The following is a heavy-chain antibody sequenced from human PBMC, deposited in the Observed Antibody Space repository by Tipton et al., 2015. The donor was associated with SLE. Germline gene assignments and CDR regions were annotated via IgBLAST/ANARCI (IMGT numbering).Heavy chain of an antibody. Sequence: TLSLTCTVSGGSISSGGHYWSWIRQPAGKGLEWIGRIHASGSSGSTEYNPSLKSRVSMSLDTSKNQFSLNLTSVTAADTAVYYCARQRLRLLSPLDAWGQGTTVTVS. CDR3: ARQRLRLLSPLDA. J-gene: IGHJ6*02. CDR1: GGSISSGGHY. D-gene: IGHD3-10*01. V-gene: IGHV4-61*02. CDR2: IHASGSSGST.